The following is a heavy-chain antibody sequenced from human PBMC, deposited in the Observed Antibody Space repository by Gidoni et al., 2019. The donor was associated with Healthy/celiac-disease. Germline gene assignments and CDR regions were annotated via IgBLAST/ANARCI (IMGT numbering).Heavy chain of an antibody. J-gene: IGHJ4*02. V-gene: IGHV3-48*02. D-gene: IGHD2-2*02. Sequence: EVQLVESGGGLVQPGGSLRLSCAASGFTFSSYSMNWVRQAPGKGLEWVSYISSSSSTIYYADSVKGRFTISRDNAKNSLYLQMNSLRDEDTAVYYCASLRCSSTSCYTRSFDYWGQGTLVTVSS. CDR3: ASLRCSSTSCYTRSFDY. CDR1: GFTFSSYS. CDR2: ISSSSSTI.